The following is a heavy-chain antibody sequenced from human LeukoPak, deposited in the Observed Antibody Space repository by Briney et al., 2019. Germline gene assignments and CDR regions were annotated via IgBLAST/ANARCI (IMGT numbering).Heavy chain of an antibody. Sequence: GGSLRLSCAASGFTFSSYGMTWVRQAPGKGLEWVSSISHSDDSTYYADSVKGRFTISRDNAKNSLYLQMNSLRAEDTAVYYCARVMVRGLKATDYWGQGTLVTVSS. CDR1: GFTFSSYG. J-gene: IGHJ4*02. CDR3: ARVMVRGLKATDY. V-gene: IGHV3-48*04. CDR2: ISHSDDST. D-gene: IGHD3-10*01.